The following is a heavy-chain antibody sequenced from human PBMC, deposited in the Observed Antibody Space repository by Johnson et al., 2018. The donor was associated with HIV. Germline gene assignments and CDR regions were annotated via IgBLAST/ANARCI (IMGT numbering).Heavy chain of an antibody. J-gene: IGHJ3*02. CDR1: GFTFSSYW. CDR3: ARAYGGEIFGVVTYAFDI. CDR2: INSDGSST. D-gene: IGHD3-3*01. V-gene: IGHV3-74*01. Sequence: EVQLVESGGGLVQPGGSLRLSCAASGFTFSSYWMHWVRQAPGKGLVWVSRINSDGSSTSYADSVKGRFTISRDNAKNTLYLQMNSLRAEDTAVYYCARAYGGEIFGVVTYAFDIWGQGTMVTVSS.